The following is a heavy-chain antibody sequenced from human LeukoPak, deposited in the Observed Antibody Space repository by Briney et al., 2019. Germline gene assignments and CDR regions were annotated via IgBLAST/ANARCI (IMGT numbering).Heavy chain of an antibody. CDR2: IHHSGRS. V-gene: IGHV4-31*03. CDR1: ADSLSSGGHY. D-gene: IGHD3-10*01. J-gene: IGHJ4*02. CDR3: ARGGNRFGGFYFDY. Sequence: SETLSLTCTVSADSLSSGGHYWAWIRQFPGKGLESIGFIHHSGRSRHNPSLKDRVAISVDTSRKQFALKLSSVTAAVTAMYYCARGGNRFGGFYFDYWGQGIQVIVSS.